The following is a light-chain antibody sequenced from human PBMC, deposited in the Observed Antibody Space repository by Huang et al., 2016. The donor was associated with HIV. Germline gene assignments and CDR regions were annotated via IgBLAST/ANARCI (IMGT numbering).Light chain of an antibody. CDR1: QSLNNY. Sequence: DIQMTQSPFFLSASVGDRVTITCRASQSLNNYLNWYQQKAGKAPKLLMYSASTLESGVPSRFRGSGSGTDFTLTIGSLQPEDIATYYCQQTFSTPLTFGGGTKVEIK. J-gene: IGKJ4*01. CDR3: QQTFSTPLT. CDR2: SAS. V-gene: IGKV1-39*01.